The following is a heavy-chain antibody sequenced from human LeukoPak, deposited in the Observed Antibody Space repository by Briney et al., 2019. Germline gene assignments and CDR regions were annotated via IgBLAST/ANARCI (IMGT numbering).Heavy chain of an antibody. D-gene: IGHD1-1*01. CDR2: IYGNGNT. Sequence: SETLSLTCSVSGGSISSVGYFWTWIRQPAGKGPEWIGRIYGNGNTHYNPSLESRADMSIDTSKNQFYLNLNSVTAADTAVYFCARLEGWLLYYFDYWGQGTLVTVSS. CDR3: ARLEGWLLYYFDY. CDR1: GGSISSVGYF. V-gene: IGHV4-61*02. J-gene: IGHJ4*02.